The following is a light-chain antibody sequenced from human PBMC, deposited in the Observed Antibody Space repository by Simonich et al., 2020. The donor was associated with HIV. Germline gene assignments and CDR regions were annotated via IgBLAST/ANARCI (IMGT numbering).Light chain of an antibody. J-gene: IGLJ3*02. CDR1: TGAVTSGQY. Sequence: QAVVTQEPSLTVSPGVTVTLTCDSSTGAVTSGQYPYWFQQKPGPVPKTLIYDTSNKHYWTPARFSGSLLGGKAALTLSGAQPEDEAEYYCLLSYSGAWVFGGGTRLTVL. V-gene: IGLV7-46*01. CDR3: LLSYSGAWV. CDR2: DTS.